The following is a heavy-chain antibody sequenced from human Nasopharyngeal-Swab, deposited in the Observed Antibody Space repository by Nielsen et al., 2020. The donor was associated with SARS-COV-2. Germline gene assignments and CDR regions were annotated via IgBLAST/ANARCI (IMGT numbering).Heavy chain of an antibody. CDR3: TTDMVLLWFGELLIDH. V-gene: IGHV3-15*01. CDR1: GFTISNAW. CDR2: IKSKTDGGTT. D-gene: IGHD3-10*01. J-gene: IGHJ4*02. Sequence: GESMKISCAASGFTISNAWMSWVSQAPGKGLEWVGRIKSKTDGGTTDYAAPVKGRFTISRDDSKNTLYLQMNSLKTEDTAVYYCTTDMVLLWFGELLIDHWGQGTLVTVSS.